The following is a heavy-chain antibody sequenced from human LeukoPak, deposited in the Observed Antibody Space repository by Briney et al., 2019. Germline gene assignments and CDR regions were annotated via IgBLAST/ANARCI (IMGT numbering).Heavy chain of an antibody. D-gene: IGHD3-9*01. CDR3: ARVLRYFDWFSFDY. CDR2: ISSSSSYT. CDR1: GFTFSDYY. J-gene: IGHJ4*02. Sequence: GGSLRLSCAASGFTFSDYYMSWIRQAPGKGLEWVSYISSSSSYTNYADSVKGRFTISRDNAKNSLYLQMNSLRAEDTTVYYCARVLRYFDWFSFDYWGQGTLVTVPS. V-gene: IGHV3-11*06.